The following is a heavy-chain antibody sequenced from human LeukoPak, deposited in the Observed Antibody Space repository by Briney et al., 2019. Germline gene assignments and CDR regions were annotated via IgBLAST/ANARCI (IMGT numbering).Heavy chain of an antibody. V-gene: IGHV3-48*03. CDR1: GFTFSSYE. CDR3: ARIILYCSGGSCYTGGFDY. Sequence: GGSLRLSCAASGFTFSSYEMNWVRQAPGKGLEWVSYISSSGSTIYYADSVKGRFTISRDNAKNSLYLQMNSLRAEDTAVYYCARIILYCSGGSCYTGGFDYWGQGTLVTVSS. CDR2: ISSSGSTI. D-gene: IGHD2-15*01. J-gene: IGHJ4*02.